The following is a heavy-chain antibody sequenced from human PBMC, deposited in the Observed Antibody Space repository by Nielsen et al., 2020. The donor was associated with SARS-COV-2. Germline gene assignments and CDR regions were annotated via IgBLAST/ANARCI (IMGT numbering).Heavy chain of an antibody. D-gene: IGHD5-12*01. CDR1: GFTFSSYA. Sequence: GGSLRLSCAASGFTFSSYAMHWVRQAPGKGLEWVAVISYDGSNKYYADSVKGRFTISRDNSKNTLYLQMNSLRAEDTAVYYCARISGPVDYYFDYWGQGTLVTVSS. CDR2: ISYDGSNK. CDR3: ARISGPVDYYFDY. V-gene: IGHV3-30*04. J-gene: IGHJ4*02.